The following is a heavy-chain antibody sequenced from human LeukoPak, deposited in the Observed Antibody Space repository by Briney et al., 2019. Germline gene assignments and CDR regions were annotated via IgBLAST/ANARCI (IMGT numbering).Heavy chain of an antibody. D-gene: IGHD2-21*02. V-gene: IGHV5-51*01. CDR3: ARMRRDLIYCGGDCYFDY. CDR2: IYPGVSDT. CDR1: GYSFISHW. J-gene: IGHJ4*02. Sequence: GESLKISCKGSGYSFISHWIGWVRQMPGKGLEWMGIIYPGVSDTRYSPSFQGQVTISADKSISTAYLQWSSLKASDTAMYYCARMRRDLIYCGGDCYFDYWGQGTLVTVSS.